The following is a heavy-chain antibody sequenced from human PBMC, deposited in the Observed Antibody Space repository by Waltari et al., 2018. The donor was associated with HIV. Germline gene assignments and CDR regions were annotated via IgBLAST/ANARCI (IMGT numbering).Heavy chain of an antibody. CDR1: GFTFGDYA. V-gene: IGHV3-49*03. CDR3: TRDSIRAYVGMDV. J-gene: IGHJ6*02. D-gene: IGHD2-2*01. Sequence: EVQLVESGGGLVQPGRSLRLSCTASGFTFGDYAMSWFRQAPGKGLEWVGFIRSKAYGGTTEYAASVKGRFTISRDDSKSIAYLQMNSLKTEDTAVYYCTRDSIRAYVGMDVWGQGTTVTVSS. CDR2: IRSKAYGGTT.